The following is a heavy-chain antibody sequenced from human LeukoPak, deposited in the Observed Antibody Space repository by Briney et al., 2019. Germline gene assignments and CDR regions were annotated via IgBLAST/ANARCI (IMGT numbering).Heavy chain of an antibody. J-gene: IGHJ4*02. CDR2: IIPIFATA. CDR3: ARGPRAAADDY. CDR1: GGTFSSYA. Sequence: SVKVSCKASGGTFSSYAISWVRQAPGQGLEWMGGIIPIFATANYAQKFQGRVTITTDESTRTAYMELSSLRSEDTAVYYCARGPRAAADDYWGQGTLVTVSS. D-gene: IGHD6-13*01. V-gene: IGHV1-69*05.